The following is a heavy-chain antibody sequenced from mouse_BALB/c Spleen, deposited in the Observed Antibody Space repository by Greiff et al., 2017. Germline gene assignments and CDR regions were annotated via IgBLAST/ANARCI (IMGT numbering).Heavy chain of an antibody. D-gene: IGHD4-1*01. V-gene: IGHV1-7*01. J-gene: IGHJ2*01. Sequence: QVQLQQSGAELAKPGASVKMSCKASGYTFTSYWMHWVKQRPGQGLEWIGYINPSTSYTEYNQKFKDKATLTADKSSSTAYMQLSSLTSEDSAVYYCARSGMGRGFDYWGQGTTLTVSS. CDR3: ARSGMGRGFDY. CDR1: GYTFTSYW. CDR2: INPSTSYT.